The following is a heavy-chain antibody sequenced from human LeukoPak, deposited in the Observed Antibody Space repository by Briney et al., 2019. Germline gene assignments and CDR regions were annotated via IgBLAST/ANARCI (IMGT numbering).Heavy chain of an antibody. V-gene: IGHV4-39*01. D-gene: IGHD1-14*01. CDR3: ARHRRSVSPNLIDY. J-gene: IGHJ4*02. Sequence: SETLSLTCTVSGGSISGSEYYWGWIRQPPGKGLEWIGTISYSGSTDYNPPLKSRVTISVDTSKNQFSLNLTSVTAADTAVYYCARHRRSVSPNLIDYWGQGTLVTVFS. CDR2: ISYSGST. CDR1: GGSISGSEYY.